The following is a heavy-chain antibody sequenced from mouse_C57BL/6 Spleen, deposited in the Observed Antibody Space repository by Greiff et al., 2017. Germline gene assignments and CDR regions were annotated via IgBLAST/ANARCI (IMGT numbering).Heavy chain of an antibody. J-gene: IGHJ2*01. V-gene: IGHV1-54*01. CDR2: INPGSGGT. CDR1: GYAFTNYL. Sequence: QVQLKESGAELVRPGTSVKVSCKASGYAFTNYLIEWVKQRPGQGLEWIGVINPGSGGTNYNEKFKGKATLTADKSSSTAYMQLSSLTSEDSAVYFCAREGDYWGQGTTLTVSS. CDR3: AREGDY.